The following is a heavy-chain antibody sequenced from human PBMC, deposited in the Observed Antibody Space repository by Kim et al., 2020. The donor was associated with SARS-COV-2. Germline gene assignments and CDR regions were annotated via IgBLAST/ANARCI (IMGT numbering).Heavy chain of an antibody. CDR1: GLTFRNSA. CDR3: AKHLHVTSVTLYWYFEL. Sequence: GGSLRLSCAASGLTFRNSAMSWVRQAPGKGLEWVSGVFGSGSGTYYAAAVKGRLTISRDNSKNILYLQMNNLRAEDTAVYYCAKHLHVTSVTLYWYFELWGRGTLVAVSS. J-gene: IGHJ2*01. D-gene: IGHD2-2*01. V-gene: IGHV3-23*05. CDR2: VFGSGSGT.